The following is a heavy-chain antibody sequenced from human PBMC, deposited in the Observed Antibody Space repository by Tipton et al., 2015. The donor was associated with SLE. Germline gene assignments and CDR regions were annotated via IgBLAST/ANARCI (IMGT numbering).Heavy chain of an antibody. D-gene: IGHD3-10*01. V-gene: IGHV3-23*01. J-gene: IGHJ4*02. Sequence: GSLRLSCAAAESTVRNYSMRWVRQAPGKGVEWVSAISGSGGCTYYAESVTGRVTISRDNSKNTLFLQMDSLRLEDTAVYYCAKDRGLWSYCFDYWGQGTLVTVSS. CDR2: ISGSGGCT. CDR1: ESTVRNYS. CDR3: AKDRGLWSYCFDY.